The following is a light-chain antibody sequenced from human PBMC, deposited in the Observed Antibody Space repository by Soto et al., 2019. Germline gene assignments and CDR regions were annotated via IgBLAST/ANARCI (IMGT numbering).Light chain of an antibody. Sequence: DIQMTQSPSTLSASVGDRVTITCRASQSISTWLAWYQQKPGKAPKFLIYDASSLESGVPSRFSGSGSGTEFTLTISSLQPDDFATYHCQQYSSYSRTFGQGTKVEIK. CDR1: QSISTW. CDR2: DAS. V-gene: IGKV1-5*01. J-gene: IGKJ1*01. CDR3: QQYSSYSRT.